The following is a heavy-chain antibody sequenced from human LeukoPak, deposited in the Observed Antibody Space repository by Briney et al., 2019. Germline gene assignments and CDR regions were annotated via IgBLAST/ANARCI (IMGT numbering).Heavy chain of an antibody. Sequence: PGASVKVSCKASGYTFTSYGISWVRQAPGQGLEWMGWISAYNGNTNYAQKLQGRVTMTTDTSTSTAYMELRSLRSDDTAVYYCARDRRITMIVVVTEQFDYWGQGTLVTVSS. J-gene: IGHJ4*02. D-gene: IGHD3-22*01. CDR2: ISAYNGNT. CDR1: GYTFTSYG. CDR3: ARDRRITMIVVVTEQFDY. V-gene: IGHV1-18*01.